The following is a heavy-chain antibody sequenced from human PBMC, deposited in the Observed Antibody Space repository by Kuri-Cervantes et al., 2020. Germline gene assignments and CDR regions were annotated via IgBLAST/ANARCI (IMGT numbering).Heavy chain of an antibody. J-gene: IGHJ4*02. CDR3: ARGCSSRSCFYYFDQ. V-gene: IGHV3-7*03. D-gene: IGHD2-2*01. Sequence: GESLKISCAASGFTFSSYAMSWVRQAPGKGLEWVANIKQDGSEKYYVDSVKGRFTISRDNDKNSLYLQMNSLRADDTAVYYCARGCSSRSCFYYFDQWGQGTLVTVSS. CDR1: GFTFSSYA. CDR2: IKQDGSEK.